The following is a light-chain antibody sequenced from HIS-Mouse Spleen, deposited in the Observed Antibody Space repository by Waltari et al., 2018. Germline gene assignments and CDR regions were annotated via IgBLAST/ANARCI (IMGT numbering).Light chain of an antibody. CDR3: QVWDSSSDHVV. J-gene: IGLJ2*01. CDR2: DDS. Sequence: SSVLTRPPSVSVAPGQPGSIAGGGDAIGTKRVPTYQQNPGQAHVLVVSDDSDRPSGIHERFSGSNSGNTATLTISRVEAGDEADYYCQVWDSSSDHVVFGGGTKLTVL. V-gene: IGLV3-21*02. CDR1: AIGTKR.